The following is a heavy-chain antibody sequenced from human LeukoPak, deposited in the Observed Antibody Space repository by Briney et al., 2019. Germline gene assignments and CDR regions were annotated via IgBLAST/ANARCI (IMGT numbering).Heavy chain of an antibody. CDR1: GYTFTVYY. CDR2: INPNSGGT. CDR3: ARATPQIVGLDY. Sequence: ASVSVSCKTSGYTFTVYYMHWVRQAPGQGLEWVGLINPNSGGTNYAQKFQGRVTMTRDTSISTAYMELSRLRSDDTAVYYCARATPQIVGLDYWGQGTLVTVSS. D-gene: IGHD1-26*01. V-gene: IGHV1-2*02. J-gene: IGHJ4*02.